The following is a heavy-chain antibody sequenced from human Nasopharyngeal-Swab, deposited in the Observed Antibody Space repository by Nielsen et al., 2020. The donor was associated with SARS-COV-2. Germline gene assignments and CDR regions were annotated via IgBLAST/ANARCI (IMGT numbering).Heavy chain of an antibody. CDR1: GGSISSYY. CDR2: IYYSGST. J-gene: IGHJ4*02. V-gene: IGHV4-59*01. D-gene: IGHD6-19*01. Sequence: SETLSHTCTVSGGSISSYYWSWIRQPPGEGLEWIGYIYYSGSTNYNPSLKSRVTISVDTSKNQFSLKLSSVTAADTAVYYCARGGSGFLHYVFDYWGQGTLVTVSS. CDR3: ARGGSGFLHYVFDY.